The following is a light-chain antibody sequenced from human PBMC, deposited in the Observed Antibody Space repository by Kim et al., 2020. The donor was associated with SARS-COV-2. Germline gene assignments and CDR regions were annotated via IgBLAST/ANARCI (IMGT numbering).Light chain of an antibody. Sequence: LSLSPGDRATLSCRRSQSLGSRHCAWYQQKPGQAPRLVIYDTSTRATDTPDMFSGSGSGTDFTLTINRLQPEDFAVYYCQEHGSMFGQGTKVDIK. CDR2: DTS. V-gene: IGKV3-20*01. CDR1: QSLGSRH. CDR3: QEHGSM. J-gene: IGKJ1*01.